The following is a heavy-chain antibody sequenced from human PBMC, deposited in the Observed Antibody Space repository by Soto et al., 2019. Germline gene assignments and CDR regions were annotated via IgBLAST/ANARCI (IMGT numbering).Heavy chain of an antibody. D-gene: IGHD4-17*01. CDR3: ARGTYGDYDYYYYYMDV. V-gene: IGHV5-51*01. Sequence: PGESLKISCKGSGYSFTSYWIGWVRQMPGKGLEWMGIIYPGDSDTRYSPSFQGQVTMTRNTSISTAYMELSSLRSEDTAVYYCARGTYGDYDYYYYYMDVWGKGTTVTVSS. CDR2: IYPGDSDT. CDR1: GYSFTSYW. J-gene: IGHJ6*03.